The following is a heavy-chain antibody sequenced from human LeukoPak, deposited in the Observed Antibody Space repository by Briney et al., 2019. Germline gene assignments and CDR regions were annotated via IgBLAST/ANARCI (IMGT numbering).Heavy chain of an antibody. Sequence: PGGTLCLSCVDSGLIFRSYGLHWIRQAPGKRLEKEEVISYDGRNTYYADSMKGRFTISRDNSKNPLYLQMNSLRPEDTAVYYCAQAMVRGVDYYLCVDVWGRGTTVSVSS. D-gene: IGHD3-10*01. CDR1: GLIFRSYG. CDR2: ISYDGRNT. CDR3: AQAMVRGVDYYLCVDV. J-gene: IGHJ6*02. V-gene: IGHV3-30*18.